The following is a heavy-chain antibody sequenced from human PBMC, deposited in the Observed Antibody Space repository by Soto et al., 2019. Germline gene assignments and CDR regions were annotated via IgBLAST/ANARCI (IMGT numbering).Heavy chain of an antibody. Sequence: QVQLVQSGADVKEPGASVKVSCRASGYTFTNYAIHWVRQAPGQRLEWMGWLNPGNGNTKYPQKFQGRVTITRDTSASTAYMFLSSLRSEDTAVYYCARDQGIPYCGGDCYSDWYFDLWGRGTLVTVSS. J-gene: IGHJ2*01. CDR3: ARDQGIPYCGGDCYSDWYFDL. D-gene: IGHD2-21*01. CDR2: LNPGNGNT. V-gene: IGHV1-3*01. CDR1: GYTFTNYA.